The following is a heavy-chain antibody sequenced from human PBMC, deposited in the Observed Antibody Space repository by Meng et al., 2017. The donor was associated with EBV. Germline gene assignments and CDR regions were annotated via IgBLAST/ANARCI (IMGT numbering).Heavy chain of an antibody. CDR2: INPSGGST. J-gene: IGHJ4*02. D-gene: IGHD2-21*01. CDR3: ARDFCGGDCYLFDY. V-gene: IGHV1-46*01. Sequence: QVQLVESGAAVEKPWASVKGSCKASGYSFTSYYMHWVRQAPGQGLEWMGIINPSGGSTSYAQKFRGRVTMTRDTSTSTVYMELSSLRSEDTAVYYCARDFCGGDCYLFDYWGQGTLVTVSS. CDR1: GYSFTSYY.